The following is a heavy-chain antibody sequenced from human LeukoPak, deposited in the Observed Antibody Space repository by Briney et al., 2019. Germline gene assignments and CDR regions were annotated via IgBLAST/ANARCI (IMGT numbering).Heavy chain of an antibody. D-gene: IGHD5-18*01. CDR2: IIPIFGTA. V-gene: IGHV1-69*05. CDR3: ARGDTWIQSYRYYGMDV. Sequence: ASVKVSCKASGGTFSSYAISWVRQAPGQGLEWMGGIIPIFGTANYAQKFQGRVTMTRNTSISTAYMELSSLRSEDTAVYYCARGDTWIQSYRYYGMDVWGQGTTVTVSS. CDR1: GGTFSSYA. J-gene: IGHJ6*02.